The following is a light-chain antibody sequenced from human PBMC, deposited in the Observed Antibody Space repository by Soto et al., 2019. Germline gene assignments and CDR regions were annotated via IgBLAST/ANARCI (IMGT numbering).Light chain of an antibody. Sequence: DIQMTQSPSTLSASVGDRVTITCRASQSLSSWLSWYQHKPGKAPKLLIYKASSLEAGVPSRFSGSGSGTEFTLTISSLQPDDFATYFCQQYVTVSRTFGQGTKVEI. CDR1: QSLSSW. CDR2: KAS. V-gene: IGKV1-5*03. J-gene: IGKJ1*01. CDR3: QQYVTVSRT.